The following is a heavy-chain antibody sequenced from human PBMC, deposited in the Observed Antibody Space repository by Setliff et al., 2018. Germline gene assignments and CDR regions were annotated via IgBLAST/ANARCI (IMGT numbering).Heavy chain of an antibody. V-gene: IGHV4-4*02. J-gene: IGHJ6*02. Sequence: TSETLSLTCAVSGGSISSSNWWSWVRQPPGKGLEWIGYIYYSGSTNYNPSLKSRVTISVDTSKNQFSLKLSSVTAADTAVYYCARDRQYCSSPTCYSSYFYYYGMDVWGQGTAVTVSS. CDR3: ARDRQYCSSPTCYSSYFYYYGMDV. CDR2: IYYSGST. CDR1: GGSISSSNW. D-gene: IGHD2-2*02.